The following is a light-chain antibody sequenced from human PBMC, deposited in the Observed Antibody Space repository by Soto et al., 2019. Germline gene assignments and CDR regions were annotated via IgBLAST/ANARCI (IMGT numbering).Light chain of an antibody. Sequence: EIVLTQYPGTLALSPGERATLSCRASQSVRSNYLAWYEHKPGQAPRLLICGASSRATGIPDRFSGTGSATDFTLTISRLAPEDFAVYYCQQYGGSPHTFRQGTKLEIK. J-gene: IGKJ2*01. V-gene: IGKV3-20*01. CDR1: QSVRSNY. CDR2: GAS. CDR3: QQYGGSPHT.